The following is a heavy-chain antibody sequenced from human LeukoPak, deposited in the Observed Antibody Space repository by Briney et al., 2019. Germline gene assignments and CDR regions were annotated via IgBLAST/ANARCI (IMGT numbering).Heavy chain of an antibody. V-gene: IGHV3-33*06. CDR1: GFTFSSYG. CDR3: AKPTRGSGSFLIDF. CDR2: IWDDGSSK. D-gene: IGHD1-26*01. J-gene: IGHJ4*02. Sequence: GGSLRLSCAASGFTFSSYGMHWARQAPGKGLEWVAVIWDDGSSKYYGDSVKGRFTISRDNSKNTLYLQMNSLRAADTAVYYCAKPTRGSGSFLIDFWGQGTLVTVSS.